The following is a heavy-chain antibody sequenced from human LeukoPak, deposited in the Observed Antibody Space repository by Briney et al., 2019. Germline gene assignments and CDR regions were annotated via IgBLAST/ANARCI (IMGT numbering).Heavy chain of an antibody. CDR1: GFAFSNYW. CDR3: ARGASNRFDY. J-gene: IGHJ4*02. Sequence: PGGSLRLSCAASGFAFSNYWMHWVRQAPGKGLVWVSRIYTDGSSTNYADSVKGRFTISRDNAKNTLFLQTNSLRAEDTAVYYCARGASNRFDYWGQGTLVTVSS. D-gene: IGHD1-14*01. CDR2: IYTDGSST. V-gene: IGHV3-74*01.